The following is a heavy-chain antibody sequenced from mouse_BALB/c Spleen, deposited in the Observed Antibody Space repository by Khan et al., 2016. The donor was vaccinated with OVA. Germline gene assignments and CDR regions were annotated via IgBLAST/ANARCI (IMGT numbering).Heavy chain of an antibody. D-gene: IGHD1-1*02. V-gene: IGHV1-7*01. Sequence: QIQLVQSGAELAKPGASVKMSCKASGYTFTTYCMHWVKQRPGQGLEWIGCIDPRTGDTEYNQKFKDKATLTTDKSSNTAYMQLSSLTSEDSAVYYCSTREFCGIFDYWGQGTLVTVSA. CDR2: IDPRTGDT. CDR1: GYTFTTYC. CDR3: STREFCGIFDY. J-gene: IGHJ3*01.